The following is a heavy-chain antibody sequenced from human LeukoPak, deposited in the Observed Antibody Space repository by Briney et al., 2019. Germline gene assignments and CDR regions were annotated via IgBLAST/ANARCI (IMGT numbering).Heavy chain of an antibody. V-gene: IGHV1-8*01. CDR2: MNPNSGNT. Sequence: ASVGVSCKASGYTFTSYDINWVRQATGQGLEWMGWMNPNSGNTGYAQKFQGRVTMTRNTSISTAYMELSSLRSEDTAVYYCARVLQAKTVTTFGYWGQGTLVTVSS. CDR3: ARVLQAKTVTTFGY. CDR1: GYTFTSYD. J-gene: IGHJ4*02. D-gene: IGHD4-17*01.